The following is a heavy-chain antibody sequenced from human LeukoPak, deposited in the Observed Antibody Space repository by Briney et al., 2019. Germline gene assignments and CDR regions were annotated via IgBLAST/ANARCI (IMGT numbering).Heavy chain of an antibody. Sequence: GGSLRLSCVASGYTFSPYWMSWVRQTPGKGLEWVASISDGGSATYYVDSVRGRFTISRDDAKNSLLLQMNGLRADDTAVYYCTRENYVPDSWGQGTLVTVSS. CDR3: TRENYVPDS. CDR2: ISDGGSAT. CDR1: GYTFSPYW. D-gene: IGHD3-10*02. V-gene: IGHV3-7*03. J-gene: IGHJ4*02.